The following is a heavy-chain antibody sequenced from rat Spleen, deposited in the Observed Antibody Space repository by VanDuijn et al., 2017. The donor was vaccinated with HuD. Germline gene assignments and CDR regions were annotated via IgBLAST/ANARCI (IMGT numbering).Heavy chain of an antibody. D-gene: IGHD3-2*01. J-gene: IGHJ2*01. Sequence: EVQLQESGPGLVKPSQSLSLTCSVTGYSITSNYWGWIRKFPGNKMEWMGYITYSGNTSHNPSLKSRISITRDTSKNQFFLQLNSVTTEDAATYYCARLWDSWGQGVMVTVSS. CDR2: ITYSGNT. CDR3: ARLWDS. CDR1: GYSITSNY. V-gene: IGHV3-1*01.